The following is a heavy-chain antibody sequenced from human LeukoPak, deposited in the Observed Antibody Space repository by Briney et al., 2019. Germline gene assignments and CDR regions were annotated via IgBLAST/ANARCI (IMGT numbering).Heavy chain of an antibody. Sequence: PGGSLRLSCAASGFTFSSYAMSWVRQAPGKGLEWVSSISGSGASTYYADSVKGRFTISRDNSKNTLYLQMSSLRSRDTAVNYCAFDYYFDYWGQGTLVTVSS. CDR2: ISGSGAST. J-gene: IGHJ4*02. CDR1: GFTFSSYA. V-gene: IGHV3-23*01. CDR3: AFDYYFDY. D-gene: IGHD3-9*01.